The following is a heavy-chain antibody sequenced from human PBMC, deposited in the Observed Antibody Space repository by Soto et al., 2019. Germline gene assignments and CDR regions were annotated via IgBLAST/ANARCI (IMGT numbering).Heavy chain of an antibody. CDR3: ARGGFDFVRGTAANRGYNWFDF. V-gene: IGHV4-31*03. CDR1: GGSISSGGYY. J-gene: IGHJ5*01. Sequence: SETLSLTCTVSGGSISSGGYYWTWIRHPPGEGLEWIGYMYNSGRTYYNPSLKSRVSISADTSKRQFSLKLTSVTAADTAVYYCARGGFDFVRGTAANRGYNWFDFWGRGTLVTVSS. CDR2: MYNSGRT. D-gene: IGHD2-2*01.